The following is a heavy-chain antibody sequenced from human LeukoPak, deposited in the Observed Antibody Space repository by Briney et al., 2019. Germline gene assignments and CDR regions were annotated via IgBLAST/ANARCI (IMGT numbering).Heavy chain of an antibody. Sequence: SETLSLTCTVSGGSISSGGYYWSWIRQHPGKGLEWIGYIYYSGSTYYNPSLKSRVTISVDTSKNQFSLKLSSVTAADTAVYYCARISGWARSLDYWGQGTLVTVSS. CDR1: GGSISSGGYY. V-gene: IGHV4-31*03. CDR2: IYYSGST. J-gene: IGHJ4*02. CDR3: ARISGWARSLDY. D-gene: IGHD6-25*01.